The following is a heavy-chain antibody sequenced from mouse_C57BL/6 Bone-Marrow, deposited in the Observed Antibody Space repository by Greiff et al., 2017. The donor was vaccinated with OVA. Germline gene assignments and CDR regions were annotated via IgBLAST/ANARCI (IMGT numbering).Heavy chain of an antibody. V-gene: IGHV1-82*01. CDR1: GYAFSSSW. Sequence: VKLVESGPELVKPGASVKISCKASGYAFSSSWMNWVKQRPGKGLEWIGRIYPGDGDTNYNGKFKGKATLTADKSSSTAYMQLSSLTSEDSAVYFCARPSYYSNPWYFDVWGTGTTVTVSS. D-gene: IGHD2-5*01. CDR3: ARPSYYSNPWYFDV. J-gene: IGHJ1*03. CDR2: IYPGDGDT.